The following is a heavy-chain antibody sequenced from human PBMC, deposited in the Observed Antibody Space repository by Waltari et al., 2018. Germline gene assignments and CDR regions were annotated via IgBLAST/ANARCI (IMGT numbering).Heavy chain of an antibody. CDR2: IIPIFGTA. Sequence: QVQLVQSGAEVKKPGSSVKVYCKASGGTFSSDASNWVRQAPGQGLEWMGGIIPIFGTAHYAQKFQGRVTMTADESTSTAYMELRSLRSEDTAVYYCARESVLTTVVIRMDVWGQGTTVTVSS. D-gene: IGHD4-17*01. V-gene: IGHV1-69*01. CDR3: ARESVLTTVVIRMDV. J-gene: IGHJ6*02. CDR1: GGTFSSDA.